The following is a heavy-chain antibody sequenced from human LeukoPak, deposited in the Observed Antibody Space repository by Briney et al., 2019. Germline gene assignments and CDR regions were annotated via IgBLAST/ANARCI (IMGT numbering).Heavy chain of an antibody. V-gene: IGHV3-21*06. J-gene: IGHJ2*01. CDR1: GFTISGFG. CDR3: TRGRVGYKYWSFDL. CDR2: ITTSSAYI. D-gene: IGHD1-14*01. Sequence: TGGSLRLSCAASGFTISGFGVNWVRQAPGKGLEWVSSITTSSAYIYYADSLKGRFTISRDNAKNSLYLQMDSLRAEDTAVYYCTRGRVGYKYWSFDLWGRGTLVTVSS.